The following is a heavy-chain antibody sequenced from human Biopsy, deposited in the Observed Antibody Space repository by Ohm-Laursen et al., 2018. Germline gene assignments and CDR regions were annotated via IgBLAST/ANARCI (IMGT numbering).Heavy chain of an antibody. D-gene: IGHD3-9*01. Sequence: ASVKVSCKVPGGTFSKYGVNWVRQAPGQGPEWLGGNIPILGTGNYAPMFHGRVTVVADTSTSTATMGLRSLRPDDTAVYYCATKLTGYFHHWGQGTLVIVSS. J-gene: IGHJ1*01. CDR2: NIPILGTG. CDR3: ATKLTGYFHH. V-gene: IGHV1-69*06. CDR1: GGTFSKYG.